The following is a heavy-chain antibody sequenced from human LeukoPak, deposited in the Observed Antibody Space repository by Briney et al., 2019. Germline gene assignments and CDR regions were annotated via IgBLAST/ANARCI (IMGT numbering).Heavy chain of an antibody. J-gene: IGHJ6*02. CDR1: GFNFNFVW. CDR2: IRTKIDGETA. D-gene: IGHD1-26*01. V-gene: IGHV3-15*01. Sequence: GGSLRLSCAASGFNFNFVWMSWVRQAPGKGLEWVGRIRTKIDGETADYAAPVKGRFTISRDDSKTTLYLQMNSLKTEDSAVYYCTTERNWELLRPYGMDIWGQGTTVTVSS. CDR3: TTERNWELLRPYGMDI.